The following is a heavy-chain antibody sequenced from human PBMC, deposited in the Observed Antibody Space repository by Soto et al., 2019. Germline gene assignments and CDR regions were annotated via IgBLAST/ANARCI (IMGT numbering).Heavy chain of an antibody. CDR1: GFTFSNYA. CDR2: ITRTDST. Sequence: PGGSLRLSCTASGFTFSNYAMSCVRQAPGKGLEWFSAITRTDSTYYADSVKGRFTISRDNSRNTLYLQMNSLGAEDAALYYCAKALVGEVGATDYWGQGTLVTVSS. CDR3: AKALVGEVGATDY. J-gene: IGHJ4*02. D-gene: IGHD1-26*01. V-gene: IGHV3-23*01.